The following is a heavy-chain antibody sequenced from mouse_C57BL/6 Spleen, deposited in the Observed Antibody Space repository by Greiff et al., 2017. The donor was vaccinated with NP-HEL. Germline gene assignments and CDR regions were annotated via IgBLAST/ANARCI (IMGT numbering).Heavy chain of an antibody. CDR1: GFNFKDYY. D-gene: IGHD1-1*01. CDR2: IDPEDGDT. CDR3: TTSYCKGEDY. Sequence: VQLQQSGAELVRPGASVKLSCTASGFNFKDYYMHWVKQRPEQGLEWIGRIDPEDGDTEYDPKFQGKATMTADTSSNTAYLQLSSLTSEDTAVYYCTTSYCKGEDYWGQGTTLTVSS. J-gene: IGHJ2*01. V-gene: IGHV14-1*01.